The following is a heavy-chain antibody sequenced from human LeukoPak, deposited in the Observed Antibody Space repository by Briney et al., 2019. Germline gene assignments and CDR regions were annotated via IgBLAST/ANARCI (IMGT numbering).Heavy chain of an antibody. D-gene: IGHD6-19*01. V-gene: IGHV1-2*06. J-gene: IGHJ4*02. CDR1: GYTFTGYY. Sequence: ASVKVFCKASGYTFTGYYMHWVRQAPGQGLEWMGRINPNSGGTNYAQKFQGRVTMTRDTSISTAYMELSRLRSDDTAVYYCAREIVAGTNFDYWGQGTLVTVSS. CDR3: AREIVAGTNFDY. CDR2: INPNSGGT.